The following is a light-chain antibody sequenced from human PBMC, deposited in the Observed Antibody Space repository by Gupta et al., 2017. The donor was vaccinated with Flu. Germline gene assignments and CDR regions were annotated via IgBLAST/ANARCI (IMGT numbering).Light chain of an antibody. CDR3: MIRNKRADV. V-gene: IGLV5-45*02. CDR2: YTADADK. J-gene: IGLJ2*01. CDR1: SGINVGTYR. Sequence: QAVLTQPSSLSAPPGASASLPCTLRSGINVGTYRIYWYQQRPGSPPQSLLSYTADADKQQGSGVRSRFSGSKYASATAGVIVSYGLQSEDDSYYSSMIRNKRADVFGTGTKLAVL.